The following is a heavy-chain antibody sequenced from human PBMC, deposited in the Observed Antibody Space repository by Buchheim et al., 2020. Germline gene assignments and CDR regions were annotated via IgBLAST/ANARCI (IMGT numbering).Heavy chain of an antibody. V-gene: IGHV3-72*01. Sequence: EVQVVESGGGLVQPGGSLRLSCAASGFSFSDRYMDWVRQAPGQGLEWVGRSRNKANSYTTEYAASVTGRFIISRDDSGNSLYLQMNSLKTEDTAVYYCARGSTSGYSDKWGQGT. CDR1: GFSFSDRY. J-gene: IGHJ4*02. CDR2: SRNKANSYTT. D-gene: IGHD3-22*01. CDR3: ARGSTSGYSDK.